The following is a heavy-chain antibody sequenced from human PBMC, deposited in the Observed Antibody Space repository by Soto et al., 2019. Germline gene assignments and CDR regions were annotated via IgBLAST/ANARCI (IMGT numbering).Heavy chain of an antibody. CDR2: IKGDGRDT. V-gene: IGHV3-74*01. J-gene: IGHJ4*02. CDR3: VRGSIGWNGIDY. D-gene: IGHD6-19*01. CDR1: GFTFGNYW. Sequence: GGSLRLSCAAYGFTFGNYWMYWVRQAPGKGLVWVARIKGDGRDTNYADYVKGRCTISRDNAKNTLYLQMSSLRAEDTAMYYCVRGSIGWNGIDYWGQGTLVTVSS.